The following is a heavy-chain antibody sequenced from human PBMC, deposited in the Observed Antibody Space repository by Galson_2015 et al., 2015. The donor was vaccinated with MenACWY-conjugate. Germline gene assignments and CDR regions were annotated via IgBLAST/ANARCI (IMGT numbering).Heavy chain of an antibody. Sequence: SLRLSCAASGFTITGYDFNWVRQAPGKGLEWLSYISKSGSPIYYADSVKGRFTISRDNIKKSLFLEMNSLRAGDTGVYYCARVGTWIHQYFYYMDVWGKGTTVTVSS. J-gene: IGHJ6*03. D-gene: IGHD5-18*01. CDR2: ISKSGSPI. CDR3: ARVGTWIHQYFYYMDV. V-gene: IGHV3-48*03. CDR1: GFTITGYD.